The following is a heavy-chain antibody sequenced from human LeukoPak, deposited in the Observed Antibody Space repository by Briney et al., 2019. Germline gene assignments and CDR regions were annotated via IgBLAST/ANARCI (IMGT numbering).Heavy chain of an antibody. D-gene: IGHD6-13*01. CDR2: INHSGST. Sequence: PSETLSLTCAVYGGSFSGYYWSWIRQPPGKGLEWIGEINHSGSTNYNPSLKSRVTISVDTSKNQFSLKLSSVTAADTAVYYCARGKWYGSSWTVYYYYYMDVWGKGTTVTVSS. J-gene: IGHJ6*03. V-gene: IGHV4-34*01. CDR1: GGSFSGYY. CDR3: ARGKWYGSSWTVYYYYYMDV.